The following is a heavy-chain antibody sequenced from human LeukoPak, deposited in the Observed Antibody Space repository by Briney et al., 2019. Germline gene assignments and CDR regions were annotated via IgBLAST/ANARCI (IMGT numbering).Heavy chain of an antibody. D-gene: IGHD3-10*01. J-gene: IGHJ6*02. CDR1: GFTLSSYA. Sequence: GGSLRLSCAASGFTLSSYAMHWVRQAPGKGLEWVAVISYDGSNKYYADSVKGRFTISRDNSKNTLYLQMNSLRAEDTAVYYCARDQGSDGSGSYLHIIYYYYGMDVWGQGTTVTVSS. V-gene: IGHV3-30-3*01. CDR3: ARDQGSDGSGSYLHIIYYYYGMDV. CDR2: ISYDGSNK.